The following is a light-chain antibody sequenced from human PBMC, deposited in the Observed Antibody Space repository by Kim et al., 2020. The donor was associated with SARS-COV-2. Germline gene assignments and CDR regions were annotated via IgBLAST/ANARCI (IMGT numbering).Light chain of an antibody. Sequence: EIVLTQSPATLSVYPGESVTLSCRASQSVSTNLAWYHQKPGQSPRLFMYGVTTRAGGIPARFSGSGSGTDFNLTISGLQSEDFAVYYCHQYDAWSRSFAQGTKLEL. CDR3: HQYDAWSRS. CDR2: GVT. V-gene: IGKV3-15*01. CDR1: QSVSTN. J-gene: IGKJ2*03.